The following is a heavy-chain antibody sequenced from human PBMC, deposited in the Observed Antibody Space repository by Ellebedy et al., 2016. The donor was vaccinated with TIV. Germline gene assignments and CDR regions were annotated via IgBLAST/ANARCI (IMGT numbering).Heavy chain of an antibody. V-gene: IGHV3-74*01. D-gene: IGHD3-9*01. J-gene: IGHJ4*02. CDR1: GFTFSSYG. Sequence: GESLKISCAASGFTFSSYGMHWVRQAPGQGLVWVARINNNGRTINYADSVKGRFTISRDNAKNTLYLEMSSLRVDDTAVYYCARQFDQPARWGQGTLVIVSS. CDR2: INNNGRTI. CDR3: ARQFDQPAR.